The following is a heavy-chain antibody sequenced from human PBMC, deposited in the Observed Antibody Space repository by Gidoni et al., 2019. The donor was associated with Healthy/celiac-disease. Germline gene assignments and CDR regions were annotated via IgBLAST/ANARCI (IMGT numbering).Heavy chain of an antibody. CDR1: GFTFSSYS. CDR3: ARMAGSSGWYSH. D-gene: IGHD6-19*01. J-gene: IGHJ4*02. V-gene: IGHV3-21*01. Sequence: EVQLVESGGGLVKPGGSLRLSCAASGFTFSSYSMNWVRQAPGKGLGWVSSISSSSSYIYYADSVKGRFTISRDNAKNSLYLQMNSLRAEDTAVYYCARMAGSSGWYSHWGQGTLVTVSS. CDR2: ISSSSSYI.